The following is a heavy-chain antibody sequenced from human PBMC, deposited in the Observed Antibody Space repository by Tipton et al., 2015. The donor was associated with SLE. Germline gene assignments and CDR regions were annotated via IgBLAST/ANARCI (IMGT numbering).Heavy chain of an antibody. CDR3: ARVEMATIALDY. D-gene: IGHD5-24*01. J-gene: IGHJ4*02. Sequence: TLSLTCTVSGGSISSHYWSWIRQPPGKGLEWIGYIYYSGSTNYNPSLKSRVTISVDTSKNQFSLKLSSVTAADTAVYYCARVEMATIALDYWGQGTLVTVSS. CDR2: IYYSGST. CDR1: GGSISSHY. V-gene: IGHV4-59*11.